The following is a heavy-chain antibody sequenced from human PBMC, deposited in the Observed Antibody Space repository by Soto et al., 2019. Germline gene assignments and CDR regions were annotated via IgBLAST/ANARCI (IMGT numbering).Heavy chain of an antibody. V-gene: IGHV3-72*01. D-gene: IGHD3-22*01. Sequence: EVQLVESGGGLVQPGGSLRLSCAASGFTFSDHYMDWVRQAPGKGLEWVGRTRNKANSYTTEYAASVKGRFTISRYDSQTSLYLQMNSLETEDRAVYYCASSGYSPGFDYWGQGTLVTVSS. CDR2: TRNKANSYTT. CDR3: ASSGYSPGFDY. J-gene: IGHJ4*02. CDR1: GFTFSDHY.